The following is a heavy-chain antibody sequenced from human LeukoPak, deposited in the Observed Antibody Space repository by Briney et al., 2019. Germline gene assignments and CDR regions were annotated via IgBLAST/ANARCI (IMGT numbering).Heavy chain of an antibody. V-gene: IGHV4-59*12. J-gene: IGHJ3*02. CDR3: ARAYGGNGVEAFDI. Sequence: SETLSLTCTVSGGSISSYYWSWIRQPPGKGLEWIGYIYYSGSTYYNPSLKSRVTISVDTSKNQFSLKLSSVTAADTAVYYCARAYGGNGVEAFDIWGQGTMVTVSS. D-gene: IGHD4-23*01. CDR1: GGSISSYY. CDR2: IYYSGST.